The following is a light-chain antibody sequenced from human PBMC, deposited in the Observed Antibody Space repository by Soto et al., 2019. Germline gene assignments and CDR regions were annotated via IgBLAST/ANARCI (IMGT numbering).Light chain of an antibody. V-gene: IGKV2-28*01. J-gene: IGKJ5*01. CDR3: MQDLETPIT. CDR2: LGS. Sequence: DIVMTQSPLSLPVTPGEPASISCRSSQSLLHNNGYNSLNWYLQKPGQSPQLLIYLGSDRSSGVPDRFSGSGSGADFTLKISRVEAEDVGIYYCMQDLETPITFGQGTRLEIK. CDR1: QSLLHNNGYNS.